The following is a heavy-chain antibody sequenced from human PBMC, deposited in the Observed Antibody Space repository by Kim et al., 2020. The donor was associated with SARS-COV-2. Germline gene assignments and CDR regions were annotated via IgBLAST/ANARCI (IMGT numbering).Heavy chain of an antibody. CDR3: ARVPTVVTPDAFDV. CDR1: GDSVSSKSAA. J-gene: IGHJ3*01. Sequence: SQTLSLTCAISGDSVSSKSAAWSWIRQSPSRGLEWLGRTCYRSKWETDYAVSVKSRITINPDTSRNQFSLQLNSVTPEDAAVYYCARVPTVVTPDAFDVWGQGTVVTVSS. D-gene: IGHD2-15*01. V-gene: IGHV6-1*01. CDR2: TCYRSKWET.